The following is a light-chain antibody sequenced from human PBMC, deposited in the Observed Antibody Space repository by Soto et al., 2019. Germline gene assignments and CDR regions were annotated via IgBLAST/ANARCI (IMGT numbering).Light chain of an antibody. Sequence: QSVLTQPPSVSVAPGQKVTISCSGSSSNIGNNYVSWYQQFPGTAPKLLIYDNNKRPSGIPDRFSVSKSGTSATLGITGLQTGDEADYYCGTWDSSLSAVVFGGGTKVTVL. J-gene: IGLJ2*01. CDR3: GTWDSSLSAVV. CDR2: DNN. V-gene: IGLV1-51*01. CDR1: SSNIGNNY.